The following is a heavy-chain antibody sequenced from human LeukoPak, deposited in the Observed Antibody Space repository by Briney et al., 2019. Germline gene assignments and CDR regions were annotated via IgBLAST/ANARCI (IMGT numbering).Heavy chain of an antibody. J-gene: IGHJ6*03. CDR2: IYYSGST. V-gene: IGHV4-39*07. CDR1: GGSISSSSYY. CDR3: ARGYCSGGSCYSYYYYNYMDV. D-gene: IGHD2-15*01. Sequence: PSETLSLTCTVSGGSISSSSYYWGWIRQPPGKGLEWNGSIYYSGSTYYNPSLKSRVTISVDTSKNQFSLKLSSVTAADTAVYYCARGYCSGGSCYSYYYYNYMDVWGKGTTVTVSS.